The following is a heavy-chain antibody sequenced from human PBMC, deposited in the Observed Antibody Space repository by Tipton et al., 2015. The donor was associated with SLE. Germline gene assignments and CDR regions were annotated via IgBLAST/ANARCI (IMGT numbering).Heavy chain of an antibody. V-gene: IGHV4-59*11. J-gene: IGHJ4*02. Sequence: TLSLTCTVSGGSISSHYWSWIRQPPGKGLEWIGYISYSETTNYNPSLKSPVTISVDTSKNQFSLKLRSVTAADTAVYYCAGAWQGYCSGGTCYVLDYWGQGTLVTVSS. D-gene: IGHD2-15*01. CDR1: GGSISSHY. CDR2: ISYSETT. CDR3: AGAWQGYCSGGTCYVLDY.